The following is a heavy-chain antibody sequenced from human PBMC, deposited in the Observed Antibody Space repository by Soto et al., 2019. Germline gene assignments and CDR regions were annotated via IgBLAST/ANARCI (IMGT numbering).Heavy chain of an antibody. CDR2: ISYDGSNK. Sequence: QVQLVESGGGVVQPGRSLRLSCAASGFTFSSYAMHWVRQAPGKGLEWVAVISYDGSNKYYADSVKGRFTISRDNSKNTQYLQMNSLRAEDTAVYYCARERYYDSSGYAYGMDVWGQGTTVTVSS. V-gene: IGHV3-30-3*01. CDR3: ARERYYDSSGYAYGMDV. D-gene: IGHD3-22*01. J-gene: IGHJ6*02. CDR1: GFTFSSYA.